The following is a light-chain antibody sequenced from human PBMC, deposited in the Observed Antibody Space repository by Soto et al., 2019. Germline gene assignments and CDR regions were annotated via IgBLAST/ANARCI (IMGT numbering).Light chain of an antibody. Sequence: EIVFTQSPCTLSLSPGERATLPCRASQSVSSSYLAWYQQKPGQAPRLLIYGASNRATGIPDRFSGSGSGTDFTLTISRLEPEDSAVYYCQQRHMWPITFGQGTRLEV. CDR2: GAS. J-gene: IGKJ5*01. CDR3: QQRHMWPIT. CDR1: QSVSSSY. V-gene: IGKV3D-20*02.